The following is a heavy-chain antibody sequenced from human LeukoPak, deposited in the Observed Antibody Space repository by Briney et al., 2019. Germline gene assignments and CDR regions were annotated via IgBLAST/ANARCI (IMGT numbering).Heavy chain of an antibody. CDR2: SIPIFGTA. V-gene: IGHV1-69*06. CDR3: ATTTEDSSSWYTAFDI. D-gene: IGHD6-13*01. Sequence: ASVKVSCKASGGTFSSYAISWVRQAPGQGLEWMGGSIPIFGTANYAQRFQGRVTITVDKSTRTVSMAVGSLRAEDTAVDYCATTTEDSSSWYTAFDIWGQGTMVTVSS. CDR1: GGTFSSYA. J-gene: IGHJ3*02.